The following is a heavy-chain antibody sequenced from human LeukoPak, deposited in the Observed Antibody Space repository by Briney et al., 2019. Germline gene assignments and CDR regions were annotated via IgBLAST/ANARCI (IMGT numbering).Heavy chain of an antibody. Sequence: GGSLRLSCVASGFTFSSYWMSWVRQAPGKGLGWVANIKQDGREKYYVDSVKGRFTISRDNAKKSLYLEMNSLRAEDKAVYYCARDTARWTGAFDIWGQGTMVTVSS. CDR3: ARDTARWTGAFDI. CDR2: IKQDGREK. J-gene: IGHJ3*02. V-gene: IGHV3-7*03. D-gene: IGHD5-24*01. CDR1: GFTFSSYW.